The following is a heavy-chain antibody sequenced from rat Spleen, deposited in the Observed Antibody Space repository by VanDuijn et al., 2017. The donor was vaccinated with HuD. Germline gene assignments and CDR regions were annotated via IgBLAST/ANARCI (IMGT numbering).Heavy chain of an antibody. Sequence: EVQLVESGGGLVQPGRSLKLSCAASGFTFNNYWMTWIRQAPGKGLEWIAPITHTGGSTYYPDSVKGRFTISRDNAENTVYLQMNSLRSEDTATYYCAKGGLDAWGQGASVTVSS. CDR1: GFTFNNYW. V-gene: IGHV5-31*01. CDR2: ITHTGGST. CDR3: AKGGLDA. J-gene: IGHJ4*01. D-gene: IGHD4-4*01.